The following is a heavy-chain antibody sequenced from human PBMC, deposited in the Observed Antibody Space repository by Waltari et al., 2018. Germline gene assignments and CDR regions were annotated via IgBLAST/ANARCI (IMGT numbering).Heavy chain of an antibody. CDR3: ARDSPTVTTVGWFDP. CDR2: IYYSGRT. Sequence: QVQLQESGPGLVKPSETLSLTCTVSGGSFGSYSWSWIRHPPGKGLEWIGYIYYSGRTNYTPSLSSRVTRAVDTSKNQFSLKLSSVTAADTAVYYCARDSPTVTTVGWFDPWGQGTLVTVSS. V-gene: IGHV4-59*01. D-gene: IGHD4-17*01. J-gene: IGHJ5*02. CDR1: GGSFGSYS.